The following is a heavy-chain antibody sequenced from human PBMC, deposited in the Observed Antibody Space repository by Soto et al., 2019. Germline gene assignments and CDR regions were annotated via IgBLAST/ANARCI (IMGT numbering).Heavy chain of an antibody. Sequence: GGSLRLSCAASGFTFDDYAMHWVRQAPGKGLEWVSGISWNSGSIGYADSVKGRFTISRDNAKNSLYLQMNSLGAEDTALYYCAKDIGIAVAGTATGLIDYWGQGTLVTVSS. CDR2: ISWNSGSI. J-gene: IGHJ4*02. CDR1: GFTFDDYA. V-gene: IGHV3-9*01. CDR3: AKDIGIAVAGTATGLIDY. D-gene: IGHD6-19*01.